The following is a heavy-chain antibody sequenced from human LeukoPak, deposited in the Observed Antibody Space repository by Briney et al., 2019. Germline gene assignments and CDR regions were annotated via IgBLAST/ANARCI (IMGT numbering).Heavy chain of an antibody. CDR2: ISYDGSNK. D-gene: IGHD3-16*01. Sequence: PGGSLRLSCAASGFTFSSYGMHWVRQAPGKGLEWVAVISYDGSNKYYADSVKGRFTISRGNSKNTLYLQMNSLRAEDTAVYYCAKPSPTSEYFQHWGQGTLVTVSS. J-gene: IGHJ1*01. V-gene: IGHV3-30*18. CDR1: GFTFSSYG. CDR3: AKPSPTSEYFQH.